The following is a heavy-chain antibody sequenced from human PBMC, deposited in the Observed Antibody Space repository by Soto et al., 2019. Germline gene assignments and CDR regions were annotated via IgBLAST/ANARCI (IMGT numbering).Heavy chain of an antibody. Sequence: EVSMPCLIKKKEKGLEWMGGFDPEDGETIYAQKFQGRVTMTEDTSTDTAYMELSSLRSEDAAVYYCATDLRSLPTIFGVPYDYWGQGTLVTAPQ. CDR1: EVS. V-gene: IGHV1-24*01. J-gene: IGHJ4*02. D-gene: IGHD3-3*01. CDR3: ATDLRSLPTIFGVPYDY. CDR2: FDPEDGET.